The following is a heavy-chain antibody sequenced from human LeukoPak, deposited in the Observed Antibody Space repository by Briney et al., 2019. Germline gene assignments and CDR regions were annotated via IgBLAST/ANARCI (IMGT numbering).Heavy chain of an antibody. Sequence: PGGSLRLSCAASGFTFSSYGMHWVRQASGKGLEWVGRIRSKANSYATAYAASVKGRFTISRDDSKNTAYLQMNSLKTEDTAVYYCTRPDSSGWENFDYWGQGTLVTVSS. V-gene: IGHV3-73*01. D-gene: IGHD6-19*01. J-gene: IGHJ4*02. CDR1: GFTFSSYG. CDR3: TRPDSSGWENFDY. CDR2: IRSKANSYAT.